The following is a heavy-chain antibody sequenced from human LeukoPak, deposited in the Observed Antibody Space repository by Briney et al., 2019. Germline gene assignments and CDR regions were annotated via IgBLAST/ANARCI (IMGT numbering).Heavy chain of an antibody. J-gene: IGHJ3*02. V-gene: IGHV3-74*01. Sequence: PPGGSLRLSCAASGFTFSSYWMHWVRQAPGKGLVWVSNINSDGSTTTYADSVEGRFTISRDNAENTLYLQMNSLRAEDTAVYYCARGWYGDPRSTFDIWGQGTMVTVSS. CDR3: ARGWYGDPRSTFDI. D-gene: IGHD4-17*01. CDR2: INSDGSTT. CDR1: GFTFSSYW.